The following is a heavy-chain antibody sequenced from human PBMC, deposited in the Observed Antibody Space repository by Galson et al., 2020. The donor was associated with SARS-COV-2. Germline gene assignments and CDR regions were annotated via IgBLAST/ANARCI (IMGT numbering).Heavy chain of an antibody. CDR3: ARSYYDILGSGSIDFDY. J-gene: IGHJ4*02. V-gene: IGHV2-70*11. D-gene: IGHD3-9*01. Sequence: SGPTLVKPTQTLTLTCTFSGFSLSTSGMCVSWIRQPPGKALEWLARIDWDDDKYYSTSLKTRLTISKDTSKNQVVLTMTNMDPVDTATYYCARSYYDILGSGSIDFDYWGQGTLVTVSS. CDR1: GFSLSTSGMC. CDR2: IDWDDDK.